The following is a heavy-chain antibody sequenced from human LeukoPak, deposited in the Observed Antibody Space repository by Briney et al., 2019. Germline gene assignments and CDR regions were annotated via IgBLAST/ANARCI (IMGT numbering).Heavy chain of an antibody. D-gene: IGHD2-15*01. CDR3: ARDWDRRYCSGGSCVDY. Sequence: PGGSLRLSCAASGFTFSSYEMNWVRQAPGKGLEWVSYISSSGSTIYYADSVKGRFTISRDNAKNSLYLQMNSLRAEDTAVYYCARDWDRRYCSGGSCVDYWGQGTLVTVSS. CDR1: GFTFSSYE. V-gene: IGHV3-48*03. J-gene: IGHJ4*02. CDR2: ISSSGSTI.